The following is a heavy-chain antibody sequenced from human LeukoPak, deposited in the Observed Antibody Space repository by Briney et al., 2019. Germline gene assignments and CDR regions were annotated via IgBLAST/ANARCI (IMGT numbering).Heavy chain of an antibody. Sequence: SETLSLTCTVSGGFISSYYWSWIRQPAGKGLEWIGRIYTSGSTNYNPSLKSRVTMSVDTSKNQFSLKLSSVTAADTAVYYCARLNYDILTGYWGYFDYWGQGTLVTVSS. J-gene: IGHJ4*02. CDR3: ARLNYDILTGYWGYFDY. CDR1: GGFISSYY. V-gene: IGHV4-4*07. D-gene: IGHD3-9*01. CDR2: IYTSGST.